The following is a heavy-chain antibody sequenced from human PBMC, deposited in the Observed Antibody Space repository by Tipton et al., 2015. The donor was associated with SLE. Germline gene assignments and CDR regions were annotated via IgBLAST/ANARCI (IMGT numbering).Heavy chain of an antibody. CDR2: VYHTGNS. CDR3: GTSTVAFDI. J-gene: IGHJ3*02. Sequence: TLSLTCTVSGYSIRSDYWWGWIRQPPGKGLEWIGNVYHTGNSYYNPSLESRVTIFADPSKNQFSLKLRSVTAADTAVYYCGTSTVAFDIWGQGTMLTVSS. D-gene: IGHD4-11*01. V-gene: IGHV4-38-2*02. CDR1: GYSIRSDYW.